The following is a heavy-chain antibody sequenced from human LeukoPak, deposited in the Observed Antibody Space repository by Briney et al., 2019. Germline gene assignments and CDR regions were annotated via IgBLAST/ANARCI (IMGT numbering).Heavy chain of an antibody. Sequence: GGSLRLSCAASGVTFRSYGMYWVRQAPGKGLEWVAVIWYDGSNKYYADSVKGRVTISRDKSKNTLYLPMNSLRAEDTAVYYCARNPYVGNGMDVWGKGTTVTVSS. D-gene: IGHD1-26*01. V-gene: IGHV3-33*07. J-gene: IGHJ6*04. CDR1: GVTFRSYG. CDR3: ARNPYVGNGMDV. CDR2: IWYDGSNK.